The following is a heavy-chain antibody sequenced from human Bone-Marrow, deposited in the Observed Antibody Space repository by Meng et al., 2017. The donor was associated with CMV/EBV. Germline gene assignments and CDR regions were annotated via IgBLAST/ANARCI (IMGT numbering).Heavy chain of an antibody. V-gene: IGHV3-23*01. CDR3: ARGLMVGGYSYGSYYYYGMDV. CDR1: GFTFSSYW. D-gene: IGHD5-18*01. Sequence: GESLKISCAASGFTFSSYWMDWVRQAPGKGLEWVSAISGSGGSTYYADSVKGRFTISRDNSKNTLYLQMNSLRAEDTAVYYCARGLMVGGYSYGSYYYYGMDVWGQGTTVTVSS. J-gene: IGHJ6*02. CDR2: ISGSGGST.